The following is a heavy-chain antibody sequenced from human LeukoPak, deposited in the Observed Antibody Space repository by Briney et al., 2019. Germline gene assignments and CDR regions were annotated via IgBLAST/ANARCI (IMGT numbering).Heavy chain of an antibody. CDR2: ISGGASNT. D-gene: IGHD2-21*02. CDR1: GFTFSSYA. V-gene: IGHV3-23*01. CDR3: ARARSMLRLRSSFDF. J-gene: IGHJ4*02. Sequence: GGSLRLSCAASGFTFSSYAMSWVRQAPGKGLEWISCISGGASNTYYVDSVKGRFTISRDSSNNTLLLQMTSLRVEDTAIYFCARARSMLRLRSSFDFWGQGALVTVSS.